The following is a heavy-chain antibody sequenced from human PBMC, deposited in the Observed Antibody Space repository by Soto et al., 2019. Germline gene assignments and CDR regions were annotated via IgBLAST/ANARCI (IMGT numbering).Heavy chain of an antibody. V-gene: IGHV3-7*01. CDR3: ATSRSEGFFDC. J-gene: IGHJ4*01. D-gene: IGHD4-17*01. Sequence: DSVRGRFTISRDNAKNSLYLQMNSLRVEDTAVYYCATSRSEGFFDCWGHGPLVTVSS.